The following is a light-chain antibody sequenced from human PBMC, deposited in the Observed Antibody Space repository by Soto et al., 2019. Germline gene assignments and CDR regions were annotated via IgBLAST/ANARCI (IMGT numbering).Light chain of an antibody. CDR1: QTISSW. J-gene: IGKJ1*01. V-gene: IGKV1-39*01. CDR2: AAS. CDR3: QQTYSTPRT. Sequence: DIQMTQSPSTLSGSVGDRVTITFRASQTISSWLSWYQQKPGKAPKLLISAASTLQGGVPSRFSASGSGTDFTLTISSLQPEDFATYYCQQTYSTPRTFGQRTKVDIK.